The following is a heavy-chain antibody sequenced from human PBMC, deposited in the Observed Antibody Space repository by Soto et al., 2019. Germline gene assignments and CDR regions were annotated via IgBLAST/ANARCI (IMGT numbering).Heavy chain of an antibody. J-gene: IGHJ5*02. V-gene: IGHV3-48*02. CDR3: ARDLHNDYSSSWYVHWFDP. CDR1: GFTFSSYS. CDR2: ISSSSSTI. D-gene: IGHD6-13*01. Sequence: GGSLRLSCAASGFTFSSYSMNWVRQAPGKGLEWVSYISSSSSTIYYADSVKGRFTISRDNAKNSLYLQMNSLRDEDTAVYYCARDLHNDYSSSWYVHWFDPWGQGTLVTVSS.